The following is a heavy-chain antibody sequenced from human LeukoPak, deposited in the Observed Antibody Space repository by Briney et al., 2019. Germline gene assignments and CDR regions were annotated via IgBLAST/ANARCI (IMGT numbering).Heavy chain of an antibody. J-gene: IGHJ4*02. CDR2: INPNSGGT. CDR1: GYTFSDYY. CDR3: ARDHPYYYDSSGYFGAMGIFDY. V-gene: IGHV1-2*02. Sequence: GASVKVSCKASGYTFSDYYIHWLRQAPGQGLEWMGWINPNSGGTNYAQKFQGRVTMTRDTSISTAYMELSRLRSDDTAVYYCARDHPYYYDSSGYFGAMGIFDYWGQGTLVTVSS. D-gene: IGHD3-22*01.